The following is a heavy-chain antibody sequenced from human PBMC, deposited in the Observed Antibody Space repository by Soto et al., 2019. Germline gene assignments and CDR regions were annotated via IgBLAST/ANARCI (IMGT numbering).Heavy chain of an antibody. J-gene: IGHJ5*02. Sequence: PGGSLRLSCAASGFTFSSYWMSWVRQAPGKGLEWVANIKQDGSEKYYVDSVKGRFTISRDNAKNSLYLQMNSLRAEDTAVYYCARDPPHPHSNYKTIINWFDPWGQGTLVTVSS. CDR1: GFTFSSYW. CDR3: ARDPPHPHSNYKTIINWFDP. CDR2: IKQDGSEK. D-gene: IGHD4-4*01. V-gene: IGHV3-7*01.